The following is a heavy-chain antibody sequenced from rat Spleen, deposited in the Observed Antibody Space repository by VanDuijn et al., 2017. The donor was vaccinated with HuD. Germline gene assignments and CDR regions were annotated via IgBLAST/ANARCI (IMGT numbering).Heavy chain of an antibody. Sequence: EVQLVESGGGLVRPGGSLKLSCSVSGFTFSNFDMAWVRQAPTKGLEWVATMSYDGRRIYYRDSVKGRFTISRDNAKSSLYLQMDSLRSEDTATYYCATRDYSSYLYYFDYWGQGVMVTVSS. J-gene: IGHJ2*01. CDR1: GFTFSNFD. CDR3: ATRDYSSYLYYFDY. CDR2: MSYDGRRI. D-gene: IGHD1-2*01. V-gene: IGHV5-29*01.